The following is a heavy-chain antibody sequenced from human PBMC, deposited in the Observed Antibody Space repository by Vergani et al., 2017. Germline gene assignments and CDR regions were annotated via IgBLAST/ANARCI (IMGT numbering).Heavy chain of an antibody. CDR2: ISGSGGST. D-gene: IGHD3-22*01. Sequence: VQLLESGGGLVQPGGSLRLSCSASGFTFSSYAMHWVRQAPGKGLEYVSAISGSGGSTYYADSVKGRFTISRDNSKNTLYLQMNSLRAEDTAVYYCAKDQLAMIVVVMGECAFDIWGQGTMVTVSS. J-gene: IGHJ3*02. CDR1: GFTFSSYA. CDR3: AKDQLAMIVVVMGECAFDI. V-gene: IGHV3-64*04.